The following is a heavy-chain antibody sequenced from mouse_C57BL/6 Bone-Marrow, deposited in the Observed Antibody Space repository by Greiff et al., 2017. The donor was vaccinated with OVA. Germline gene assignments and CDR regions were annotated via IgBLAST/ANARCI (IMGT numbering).Heavy chain of an antibody. Sequence: QVQLQQPGAELVKPGASVKLSCKASGYTFTSYWMHWVKQRPGQGLEWIGMIHPNSGSTNYNEKFKSKATLTVDKSSSTAYMQLSSLTSEDSAVYYCARMTRSYWYFDVWGTGTTVTVSS. CDR3: ARMTRSYWYFDV. V-gene: IGHV1-64*01. CDR1: GYTFTSYW. J-gene: IGHJ1*03. CDR2: IHPNSGST.